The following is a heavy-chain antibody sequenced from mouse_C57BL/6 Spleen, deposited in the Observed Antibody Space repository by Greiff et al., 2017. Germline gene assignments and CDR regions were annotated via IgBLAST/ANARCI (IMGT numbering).Heavy chain of an antibody. Sequence: EVQLQESGGGLVQPKGSLKLSCAASGFSFNTYAMNWVRQAPGKGLEWVARIRSKSNNYATYYADSVKDRFTISRDDSESMLYLQMNNLKTEDTAMYYCVRRGSNYDWFAYWGQGTLVTVSA. J-gene: IGHJ3*01. CDR3: VRRGSNYDWFAY. D-gene: IGHD2-5*01. V-gene: IGHV10-1*01. CDR2: IRSKSNNYAT. CDR1: GFSFNTYA.